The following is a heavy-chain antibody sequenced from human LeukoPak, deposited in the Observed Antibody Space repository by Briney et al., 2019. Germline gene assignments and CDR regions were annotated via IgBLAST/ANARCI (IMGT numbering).Heavy chain of an antibody. V-gene: IGHV3-30*02. Sequence: GGSLRLSCAASGFTFSSYAMSWVRQAPGKGLEWVAFIRYDGGNKYYADSVKGRFTISRDNSKNTLYLQMNSLRAEDTAVYYCAKDRGIAVAGTSYFDYWGQGTLVTVSS. CDR3: AKDRGIAVAGTSYFDY. CDR2: IRYDGGNK. CDR1: GFTFSSYA. J-gene: IGHJ4*02. D-gene: IGHD6-13*01.